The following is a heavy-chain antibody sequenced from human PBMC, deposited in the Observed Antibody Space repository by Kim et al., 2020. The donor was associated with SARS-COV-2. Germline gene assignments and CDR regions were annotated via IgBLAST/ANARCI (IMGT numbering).Heavy chain of an antibody. Sequence: SETLSLTCTVSGGSVSSGSYYWSWIRQPPGKGLEWIGYIYYSGSTNYNPSLKSRVTISVDTSKNQFSLKLSSLPAADTAVYYCARDIESYFDSWGKGTLV. CDR2: IYYSGST. V-gene: IGHV4-61*01. CDR3: ARDIESYFDS. D-gene: IGHD2-15*01. J-gene: IGHJ4*02. CDR1: GGSVSSGSYY.